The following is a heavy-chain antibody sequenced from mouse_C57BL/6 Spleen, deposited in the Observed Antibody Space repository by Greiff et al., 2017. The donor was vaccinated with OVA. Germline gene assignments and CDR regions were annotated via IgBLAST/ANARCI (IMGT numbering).Heavy chain of an antibody. CDR1: GYTFTDYY. D-gene: IGHD2-10*01. J-gene: IGHJ2*01. CDR2: INPNNGGT. Sequence: EVQLQQSGPELVKPGASVKISCKASGYTFTDYYMNWVKQSHGKSLEWIGDINPNNGGTSYNQKFKGKATLTVDKSSSTAYMELRSLTSEDSAVYYCASPFYGNYGCFDYWGQGTTLTVSS. CDR3: ASPFYGNYGCFDY. V-gene: IGHV1-26*01.